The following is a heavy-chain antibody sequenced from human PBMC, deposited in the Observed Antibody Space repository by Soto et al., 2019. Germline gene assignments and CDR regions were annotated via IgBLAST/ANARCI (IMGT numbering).Heavy chain of an antibody. Sequence: QVQLQQWGAGLLKPSETLSLTCAVYGGSFSGYYWSWLRPPPGKGLDWIGEINQSGSTNYNPSLKSRVTISVDTSKNQFSLKLSSVTAADTAVYYCARGTTVTTHPDAFDIWGQGTMVTVSS. CDR2: INQSGST. J-gene: IGHJ3*02. V-gene: IGHV4-34*01. D-gene: IGHD4-17*01. CDR1: GGSFSGYY. CDR3: ARGTTVTTHPDAFDI.